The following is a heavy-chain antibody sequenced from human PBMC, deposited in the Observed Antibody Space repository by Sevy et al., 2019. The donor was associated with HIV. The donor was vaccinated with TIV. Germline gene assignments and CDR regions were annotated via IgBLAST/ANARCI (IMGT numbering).Heavy chain of an antibody. D-gene: IGHD3-10*01. J-gene: IGHJ5*02. Sequence: SETLSLTCTVSGGSISSYYWSWIRQPPGKGLEWIGRIYTSGSTNYNPSLKSRVTMSVDTSKNQFSLKLSSVTAADTAVYYCARDRGYGSAVKDWFDPWGQGTLVTVSS. CDR2: IYTSGST. CDR1: GGSISSYY. CDR3: ARDRGYGSAVKDWFDP. V-gene: IGHV4-4*07.